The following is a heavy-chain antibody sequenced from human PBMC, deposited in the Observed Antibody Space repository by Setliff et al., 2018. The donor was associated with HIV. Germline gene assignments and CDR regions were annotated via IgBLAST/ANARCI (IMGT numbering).Heavy chain of an antibody. CDR1: GGTFSSYA. CDR2: ISTYNGNT. D-gene: IGHD5-18*01. CDR3: AREWQTAMVKYYFDY. Sequence: RASVKVSCKASGGTFSSYAISWVRQAPGQGLEWVGWISTYNGNTNYAQKLQGRVTVTTDTSTSTVYMELRSLRSDDTAVYYCAREWQTAMVKYYFDYWGQGTLVTVSS. V-gene: IGHV1-18*01. J-gene: IGHJ4*02.